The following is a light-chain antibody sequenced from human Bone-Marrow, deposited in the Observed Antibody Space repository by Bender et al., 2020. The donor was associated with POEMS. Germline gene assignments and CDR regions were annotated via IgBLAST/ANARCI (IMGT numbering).Light chain of an antibody. CDR3: QSYDRTLSGSGV. Sequence: QSVLTQPPSVSGAPGQRVTISCTGGSSNIGAGYDVNWYQQLPGTAPKLLIFANTNRPSGVPDRFSGSKSGTSASLAITGLQAEDEADYYCQSYDRTLSGSGVFGGGTKLTVL. V-gene: IGLV1-40*01. J-gene: IGLJ3*02. CDR1: SSNIGAGYD. CDR2: ANT.